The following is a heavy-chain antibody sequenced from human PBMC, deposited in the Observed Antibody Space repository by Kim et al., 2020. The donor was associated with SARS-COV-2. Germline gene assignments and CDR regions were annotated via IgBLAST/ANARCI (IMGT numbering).Heavy chain of an antibody. D-gene: IGHD4-17*01. CDR1: GFTFDDYT. CDR2: ISWDGGST. CDR3: AAGAQMTTVVTLDY. J-gene: IGHJ4*02. Sequence: GGSLRLSCAASGFTFDDYTMHWVRQAPGKGLEWVSLISWDGGSTYYADSVKGRFTISRDNSKNSLYLQMNSLRTEDTALYYCAAGAQMTTVVTLDYWGQGTLVTVSS. V-gene: IGHV3-43*01.